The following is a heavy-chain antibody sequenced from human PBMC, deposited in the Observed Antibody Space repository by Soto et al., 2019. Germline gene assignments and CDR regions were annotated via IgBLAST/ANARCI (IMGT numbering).Heavy chain of an antibody. CDR1: GVTLSRDA. CDR2: ISGSGGST. Sequence: PAGALILPCAAFGVTLSRDALRWVRQAPGEGVGWVSAISGSGGSTYYADSVKGRFTISRDNSKNTLYLQMNSLRAEDTAVYYCAKEAPRDVLRFLEWSRQYDYWGQGTLVTVSS. J-gene: IGHJ4*02. D-gene: IGHD3-3*01. V-gene: IGHV3-23*01. CDR3: AKEAPRDVLRFLEWSRQYDY.